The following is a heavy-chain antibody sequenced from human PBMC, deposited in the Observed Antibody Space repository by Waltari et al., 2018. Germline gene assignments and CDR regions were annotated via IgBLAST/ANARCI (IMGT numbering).Heavy chain of an antibody. D-gene: IGHD6-19*01. Sequence: QLQLQESGPGLVKPSETLSLTCTVSGDSSTSSLDYCGWIRQPPGKRFEWIGIINYSGTTYYKPSLRSQVTLSVDMSKNQFSLKLTSVTAADTAVYYCARFTQVAGSSLLDYWGQGTLVTVSA. V-gene: IGHV4-39*01. CDR1: GDSSTSSLDY. CDR2: INYSGTT. J-gene: IGHJ4*02. CDR3: ARFTQVAGSSLLDY.